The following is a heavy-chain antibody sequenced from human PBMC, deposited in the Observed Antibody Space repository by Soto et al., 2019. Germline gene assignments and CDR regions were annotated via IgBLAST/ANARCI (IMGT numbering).Heavy chain of an antibody. CDR3: ARDLPTYYYDSSGYGERYYYYGMEV. Sequence: PGGSLRLSCAASVFTFSTYAMSLVRQSPGKGLEWVSSISGSGGSTYYADSGKGRFTISRDNYKPSLYLQMNSLRAEDPAVYYCARDLPTYYYDSSGYGERYYYYGMEVSGQGTTVTVSS. J-gene: IGHJ6*02. D-gene: IGHD3-22*01. CDR1: VFTFSTYA. CDR2: ISGSGGST. V-gene: IGHV3-23*01.